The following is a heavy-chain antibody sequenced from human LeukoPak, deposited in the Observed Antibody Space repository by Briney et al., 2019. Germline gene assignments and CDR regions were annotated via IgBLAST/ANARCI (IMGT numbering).Heavy chain of an antibody. Sequence: PGGSLRLSCAASGFTFSNYQMNWVRQAPGKGLEWVSYISSSGSSIYYADSVKGRFTISRDNAKNSLYLQMNSLRAEDTAVYYCAKDRITMVRGVDYWGQGTLVTVSS. V-gene: IGHV3-48*03. D-gene: IGHD3-10*01. J-gene: IGHJ4*02. CDR3: AKDRITMVRGVDY. CDR1: GFTFSNYQ. CDR2: ISSSGSSI.